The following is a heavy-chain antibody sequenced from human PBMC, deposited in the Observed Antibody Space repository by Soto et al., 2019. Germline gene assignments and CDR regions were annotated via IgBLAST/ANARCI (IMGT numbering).Heavy chain of an antibody. J-gene: IGHJ4*02. CDR3: ARSGGLDRDFNY. Sequence: QVQLVQSGAEVKKPGSSVKVSCKASGGTFSSDSFSWVRQAPGQGLEWMGGIIPMFDTPIYAQKCQDRVTITADESTITAYMQLSSLRSGDTAVYYCARSGGLDRDFNYWGQGSLVTVSS. CDR2: IIPMFDTP. CDR1: GGTFSSDS. V-gene: IGHV1-69*12. D-gene: IGHD2-15*01.